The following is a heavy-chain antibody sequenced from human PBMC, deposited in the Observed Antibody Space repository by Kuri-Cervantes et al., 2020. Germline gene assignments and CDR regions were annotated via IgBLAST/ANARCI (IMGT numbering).Heavy chain of an antibody. CDR1: NGSISSYY. CDR3: ARGYYGYYGMDV. Sequence: GSLRLSCTVSNGSISSYYWSWIRQPPGKGLEWIGYINYSGSSNYNPSLKSRVTISVDTSKNQFSLKLSSVTAADTAVYYCARGYYGYYGMDVWGQGTTVTVSS. J-gene: IGHJ6*02. CDR2: INYSGSS. V-gene: IGHV4-59*12. D-gene: IGHD4-17*01.